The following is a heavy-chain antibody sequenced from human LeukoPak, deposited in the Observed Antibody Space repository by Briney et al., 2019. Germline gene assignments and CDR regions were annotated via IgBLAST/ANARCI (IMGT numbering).Heavy chain of an antibody. D-gene: IGHD2-2*01. CDR1: GYTFTSYD. CDR2: MNPNSGNT. Sequence: ASVKVSCKASGYTFTSYDINWVRQATGQGLEWMGWMNPNSGNTGYAQKFQDRVTMTRNTSISTAYMELSSLRSEDTAVYYCAGIGIVVVPAATNYYYYGMDVWGQGTTVTVSS. J-gene: IGHJ6*02. V-gene: IGHV1-8*01. CDR3: AGIGIVVVPAATNYYYYGMDV.